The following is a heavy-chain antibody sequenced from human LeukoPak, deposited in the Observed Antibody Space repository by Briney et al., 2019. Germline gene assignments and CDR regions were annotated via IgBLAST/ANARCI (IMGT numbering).Heavy chain of an antibody. Sequence: ASVTVSCKASGGTFSSYAISWVRQAPGQGLEWMGGIIPIFGTANYAQKFQGRVTITADESTSTAYMELSSLRSEDTAVYYCARDFDDYSNGYDYWGQGTLVTVSS. CDR1: GGTFSSYA. J-gene: IGHJ4*02. D-gene: IGHD4-11*01. CDR3: ARDFDDYSNGYDY. V-gene: IGHV1-69*13. CDR2: IIPIFGTA.